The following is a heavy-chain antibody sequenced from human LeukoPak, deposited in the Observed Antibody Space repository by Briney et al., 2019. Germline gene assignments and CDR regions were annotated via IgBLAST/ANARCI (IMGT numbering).Heavy chain of an antibody. CDR1: GFSFITYW. D-gene: IGHD5-18*01. CDR2: IMRDGSEK. J-gene: IGHJ4*02. Sequence: GGSLRLSCAASGFSFITYWMNWVRQPPGKGLEWVANIMRDGSEKYYVDSVKGRFTISRDNAKNSLYLQMNSLRAEDTAVYYCARDPSRGYSYGYADYWGQGRLVIVSS. CDR3: ARDPSRGYSYGYADY. V-gene: IGHV3-7*01.